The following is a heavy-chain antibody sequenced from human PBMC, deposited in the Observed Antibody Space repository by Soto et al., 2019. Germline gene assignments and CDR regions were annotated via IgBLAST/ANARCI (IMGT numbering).Heavy chain of an antibody. CDR2: INHGGST. Sequence: SETLSLTCAVCGGSFSGYYWSWLRQPPGKGLEWIGEINHGGSTNYNPSLKSRVTISVDTSKNQFSLKLSSVTAADTAVYYCAITGRTLTSAFDTWGQGTTVTISS. V-gene: IGHV4-34*01. CDR1: GGSFSGYY. J-gene: IGHJ3*02. D-gene: IGHD1-20*01. CDR3: AITGRTLTSAFDT.